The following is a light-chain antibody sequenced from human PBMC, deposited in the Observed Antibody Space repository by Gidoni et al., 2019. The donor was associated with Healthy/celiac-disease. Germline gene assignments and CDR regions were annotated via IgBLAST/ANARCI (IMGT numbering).Light chain of an antibody. J-gene: IGKJ4*01. CDR2: DAS. V-gene: IGKV1-33*01. CDR3: QQYDNLSLT. CDR1: QAISNY. Sequence: DIQMTQSPSSLSASVGDRVTLTCPASQAISNYLNWYQQKPGKAPKLLIYDASNLETGVPSRFSGSGSGTDFTFTISSLQPEDIATYYCQQYDNLSLTFXGXTKVEIK.